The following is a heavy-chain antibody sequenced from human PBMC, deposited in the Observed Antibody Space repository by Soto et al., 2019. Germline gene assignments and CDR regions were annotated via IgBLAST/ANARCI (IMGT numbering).Heavy chain of an antibody. CDR2: INPNSGGT. Sequence: ASVKVSCKASGYTFTGYYMHWVRQAPGQGLEWMGWINPNSGGTNYAQKFQGWVTMTRDTSISTAYMELSRLRSDDTAVYYCARGHEVVAATPGLRCFDPWGQGTLVTVSS. D-gene: IGHD2-15*01. V-gene: IGHV1-2*04. CDR1: GYTFTGYY. J-gene: IGHJ5*02. CDR3: ARGHEVVAATPGLRCFDP.